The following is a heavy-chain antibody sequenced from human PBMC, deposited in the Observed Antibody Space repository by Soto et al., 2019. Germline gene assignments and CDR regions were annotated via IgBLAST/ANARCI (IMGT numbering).Heavy chain of an antibody. CDR2: ISSSSNYI. Sequence: GGSLRLSCAASGFTFSSYSMNWVRQAPGKGLEWVSSISSSSNYIYYADSVKGRFTISRDSAKNSLYLQMNSLRAEDTAVYYCARVDPPYDILTGYSAHWGQGTLVTVSS. CDR1: GFTFSSYS. D-gene: IGHD3-9*01. V-gene: IGHV3-21*01. J-gene: IGHJ4*02. CDR3: ARVDPPYDILTGYSAH.